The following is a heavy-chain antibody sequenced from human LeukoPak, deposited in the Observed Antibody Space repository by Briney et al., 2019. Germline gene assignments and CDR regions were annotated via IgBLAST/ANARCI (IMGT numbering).Heavy chain of an antibody. D-gene: IGHD2-2*02. CDR2: FDPEDGET. CDR1: GYTLTELS. Sequence: ASVKVSCKVSGYTLTELSMHWVRQAPGEGLEWMGGFDPEDGETIYAQKFQGRVTMTEDTSTDTAYMELSSLRSEDTAVYYCATDCSSTSCYRAFDIWGQGTMVIVSS. J-gene: IGHJ3*02. V-gene: IGHV1-24*01. CDR3: ATDCSSTSCYRAFDI.